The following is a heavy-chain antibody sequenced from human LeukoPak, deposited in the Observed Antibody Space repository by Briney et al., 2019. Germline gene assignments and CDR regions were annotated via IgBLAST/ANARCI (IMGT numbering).Heavy chain of an antibody. CDR1: GYTFTSYW. CDR3: ARQFSSGWYYFDY. Sequence: GESLKISCKGSGYTFTSYWIGWVRQMPGKGLEWMGIIYPGDSDTRYSPSFQGQVTIPADKSISTAYLHWNSLKASDTAMYYCARQFSSGWYYFDYWGQGTLVTVSS. CDR2: IYPGDSDT. V-gene: IGHV5-51*01. D-gene: IGHD6-19*01. J-gene: IGHJ4*02.